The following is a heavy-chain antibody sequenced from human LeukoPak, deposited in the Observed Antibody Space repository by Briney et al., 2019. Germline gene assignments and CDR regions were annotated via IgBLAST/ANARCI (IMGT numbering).Heavy chain of an antibody. D-gene: IGHD6-19*01. V-gene: IGHV3-53*01. Sequence: GGSLRLSCTVSGFTFSNKYMSWVRQAPGKGLEWVSVIYGGRNNTVYADSVKGRFTISRDNSRNTIYLQIDSLRAEDTATYYCAREFRQTYSSGWSLDYWGQGTLVTVSS. J-gene: IGHJ4*02. CDR1: GFTFSNKY. CDR2: IYGGRNNT. CDR3: AREFRQTYSSGWSLDY.